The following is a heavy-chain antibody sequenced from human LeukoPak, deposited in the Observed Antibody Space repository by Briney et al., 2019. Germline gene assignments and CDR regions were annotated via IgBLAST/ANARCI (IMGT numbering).Heavy chain of an antibody. Sequence: GGSLRLSCAASGFTFSGSTIHWVRQASGKGLEWVGRIRSKANNYATAYGASVKGRFTISRDTSKNTLYLQMSSLRAEDTAIYYCAKDAKRVTMIVVVARPRFFDYWGQGTLVTVSS. D-gene: IGHD3-22*01. CDR3: AKDAKRVTMIVVVARPRFFDY. V-gene: IGHV3-73*01. CDR2: IRSKANNYAT. J-gene: IGHJ4*02. CDR1: GFTFSGST.